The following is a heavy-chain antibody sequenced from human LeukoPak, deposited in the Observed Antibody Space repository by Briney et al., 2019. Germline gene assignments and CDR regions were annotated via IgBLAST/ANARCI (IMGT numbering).Heavy chain of an antibody. CDR2: ISDNGVTR. CDR1: GFTFSSYV. CDR3: AKAPAPYYYYYGMDV. J-gene: IGHJ6*02. V-gene: IGHV3-23*01. Sequence: GGSLRLSCAASGFTFSSYVMTWVRQAPGKGLEWVSSISDNGVTRYYADSVKGRFTISRDNSDNTVYLQMNSLRAEDTAIYYCAKAPAPYYYYYGMDVWGQGTAVTVSS.